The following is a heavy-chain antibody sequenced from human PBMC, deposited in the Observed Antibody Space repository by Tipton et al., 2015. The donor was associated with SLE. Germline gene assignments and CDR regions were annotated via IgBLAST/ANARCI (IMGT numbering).Heavy chain of an antibody. D-gene: IGHD2-2*01. J-gene: IGHJ4*02. CDR1: GFTFSTYG. CDR2: IWYDGSNK. V-gene: IGHV3-33*08. Sequence: LRLSCAASGFTFSTYGMHWVRQAPGKGLEWVAVIWYDGSNKYYADSVKGRFSISRDNSKNTLYLQMNSLRAEDTAVYYCARRTSHALDYWGQGTLVTVSS. CDR3: ARRTSHALDY.